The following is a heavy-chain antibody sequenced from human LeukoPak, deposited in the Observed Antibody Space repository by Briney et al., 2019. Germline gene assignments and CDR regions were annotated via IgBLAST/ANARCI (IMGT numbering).Heavy chain of an antibody. CDR2: ISSSSSYI. D-gene: IGHD6-25*01. Sequence: PGGSLRLSCAASGFTFSSYSMNWVRQAPGKGLEWVSSISSSSSYIYYVDSVKGRFTISRDNAKNSLYLQMNTLRAEDTAIYYCTRHQTAAPNDYWGQGTLVTVSS. V-gene: IGHV3-21*01. J-gene: IGHJ4*02. CDR3: TRHQTAAPNDY. CDR1: GFTFSSYS.